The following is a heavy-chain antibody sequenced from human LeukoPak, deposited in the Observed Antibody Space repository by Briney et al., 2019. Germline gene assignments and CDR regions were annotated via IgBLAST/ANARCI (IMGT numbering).Heavy chain of an antibody. CDR1: GGSVTSGSYY. CDR3: ARGAALAIDY. V-gene: IGHV4-61*02. J-gene: IGHJ4*02. CDR2: ISTSGSN. Sequence: PSETLSLTCSVSGGSVTSGSYYWSWIRQPAGKGLEWIGRISTSGSNNYNPSLKSRVAMSLDTSQNQFSLKLNSLTAADTAVYYCARGAALAIDYWGQGALVTVSS. D-gene: IGHD2-15*01.